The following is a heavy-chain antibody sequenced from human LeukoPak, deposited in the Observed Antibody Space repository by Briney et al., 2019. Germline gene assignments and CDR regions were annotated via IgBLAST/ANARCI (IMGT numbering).Heavy chain of an antibody. CDR2: IYYSGST. CDR3: ARVTRIAAAGSLDY. D-gene: IGHD6-13*01. J-gene: IGHJ4*02. Sequence: SETLSLTCTVSGGSISSYYWSWIRQPPGKGLEWIGYIYYSGSTNYNPSLKSRVTISVDTSKNQFSLKLSSVTAADTAVYYCARVTRIAAAGSLDYWGQGTLVTVSS. V-gene: IGHV4-59*08. CDR1: GGSISSYY.